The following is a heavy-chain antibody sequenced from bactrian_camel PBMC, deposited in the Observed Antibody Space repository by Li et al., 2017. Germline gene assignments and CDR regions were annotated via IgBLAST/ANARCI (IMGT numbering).Heavy chain of an antibody. CDR1: KYTRSTDR. J-gene: IGHJ4*01. Sequence: VQLVESGGGSVEAGSSLTLSCVASKYTRSTDRMGWFRQAPGKGREGVAAIHSGESAYYADSVKGRFTLSQDNAKNTVFLQMSSLKPEDTAMYFCAADSPAFVDYGPGTLEEIRFTYWGQGTQVTVS. V-gene: IGHV3S40*01. CDR3: AADSPAFVDYGPGTLEEIRFTY. CDR2: IHSGESA. D-gene: IGHD5*01.